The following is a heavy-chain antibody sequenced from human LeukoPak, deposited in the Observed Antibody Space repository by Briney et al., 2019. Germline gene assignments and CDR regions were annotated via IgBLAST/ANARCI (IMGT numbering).Heavy chain of an antibody. J-gene: IGHJ4*02. CDR3: ARGRGYGYGIDY. Sequence: PSQTLSLTCTVSGGSISSGGHYWRWVRQPPGKGLEWIGHIFYGGSTLYNPSLMTRLTISEDTSNNQFSLRLTSLTAADTAVYFCARGRGYGYGIDYWGQGTLVTVSS. CDR2: IFYGGST. V-gene: IGHV4-30-4*01. CDR1: GGSISSGGHY. D-gene: IGHD5-18*01.